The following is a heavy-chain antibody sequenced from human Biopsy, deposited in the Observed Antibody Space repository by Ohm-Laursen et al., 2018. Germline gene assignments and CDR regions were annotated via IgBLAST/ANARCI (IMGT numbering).Heavy chain of an antibody. V-gene: IGHV4-59*11. Sequence: SDTLSLTCTVSGGSFTGHYWTWIRQPPGKGLEWIGYIFYSGTTKYNPSLKSRVTVSLDTANNEFSLKLRSVTAADTATYYCARAYYYGAGSFYSLYMEVWGQGTTVSVS. CDR3: ARAYYYGAGSFYSLYMEV. CDR2: IFYSGTT. D-gene: IGHD3-10*01. J-gene: IGHJ6*02. CDR1: GGSFTGHY.